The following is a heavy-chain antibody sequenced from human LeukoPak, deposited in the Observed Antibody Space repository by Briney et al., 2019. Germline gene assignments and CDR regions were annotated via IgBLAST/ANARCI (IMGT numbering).Heavy chain of an antibody. Sequence: GSLRLSCAASGFTFTSYAMSWVRQAPGKGLEWVSSISGNGDSRNYADSVKGRFTISRDNSKNTVYLQMNSLRAEDTAVYYCARDLSLIALTDWGQGTLVTVSS. CDR1: GFTFTSYA. V-gene: IGHV3-23*01. D-gene: IGHD3-22*01. CDR2: ISGNGDSR. J-gene: IGHJ4*02. CDR3: ARDLSLIALTD.